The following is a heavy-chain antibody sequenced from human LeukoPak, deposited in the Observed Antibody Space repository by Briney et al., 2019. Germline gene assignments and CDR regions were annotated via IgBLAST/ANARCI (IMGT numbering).Heavy chain of an antibody. D-gene: IGHD3-3*01. CDR1: GFTVSSNY. CDR3: ARGVTIFGGPPGDY. Sequence: PGGSLRLSCAASGFTVSSNYMSWVRQAPGRGLEWVSVIYSGGSTYYADSVKGRFTISRDNSKNTLYLQMNSLRAEGTAVYYCARGVTIFGGPPGDYWGQGTLVTVSS. V-gene: IGHV3-53*01. CDR2: IYSGGST. J-gene: IGHJ4*02.